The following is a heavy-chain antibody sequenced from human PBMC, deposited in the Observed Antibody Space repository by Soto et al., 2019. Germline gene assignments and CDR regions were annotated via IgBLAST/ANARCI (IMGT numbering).Heavy chain of an antibody. CDR1: GGSISSGGYY. V-gene: IGHV4-31*03. CDR2: IYYSGST. CDR3: ARTTYYYDSSGFYGMDV. D-gene: IGHD3-22*01. J-gene: IGHJ6*02. Sequence: QVQLQESGPGLVKPSQTLSLTCTVSGGSISSGGYYWSWIRQHPGKGLEWIGYIYYSGSTYYNPSLKSRVIISVATSKNQFSLKLSSVTAADTAVYYCARTTYYYDSSGFYGMDVWGQGTTVTVSS.